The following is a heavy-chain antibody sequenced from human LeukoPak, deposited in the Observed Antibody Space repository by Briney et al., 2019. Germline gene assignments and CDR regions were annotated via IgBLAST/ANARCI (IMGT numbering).Heavy chain of an antibody. D-gene: IGHD3-22*01. CDR2: INSDGSTT. J-gene: IGHJ4*02. V-gene: IGHV3-74*01. CDR1: CLPFTRYW. Sequence: GGPLRLSFAASCLPFTRYWMHWVRPASGKGLVWVSRINSDGSTTSYADSVKGRFTISRDNAKNTVFLQMNSLRAEDTAVYYCARVPVEVYYDSSGYYYYFDYWGQGTLVSVSS. CDR3: ARVPVEVYYDSSGYYYYFDY.